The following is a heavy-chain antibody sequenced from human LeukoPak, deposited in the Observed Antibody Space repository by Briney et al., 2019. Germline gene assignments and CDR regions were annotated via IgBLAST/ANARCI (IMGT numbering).Heavy chain of an antibody. CDR1: GYTVIDFF. J-gene: IGHJ4*02. CDR2: INPNSGGT. V-gene: IGHV1-2*06. Sequence: ASVKVSCKASGYTVIDFFIRWVRQAPGQGLEWMGRINPNSGGTEYPPNFQGRVTMTRDTSISATYMELNSLTSDDTAVYYCARDLSSTSNRELDHWGQGTLVTVSS. CDR3: ARDLSSTSNRELDH. D-gene: IGHD1-14*01.